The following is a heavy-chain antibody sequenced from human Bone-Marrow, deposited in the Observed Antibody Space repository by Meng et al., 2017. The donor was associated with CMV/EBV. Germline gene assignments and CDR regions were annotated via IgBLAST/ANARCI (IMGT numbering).Heavy chain of an antibody. CDR2: ISYDGSNK. Sequence: GGSLRLSCAASGFTFSSYAMHWVRQAPGKGLEWVAVISYDGSNKYYADSVKGRFTISRDNSKNTLYLQMNSLRAEDTAVYYCAKLLALGCSSTSCYTGDYWGQGTLVTVSS. D-gene: IGHD2-2*02. J-gene: IGHJ4*02. CDR3: AKLLALGCSSTSCYTGDY. CDR1: GFTFSSYA. V-gene: IGHV3-30-3*02.